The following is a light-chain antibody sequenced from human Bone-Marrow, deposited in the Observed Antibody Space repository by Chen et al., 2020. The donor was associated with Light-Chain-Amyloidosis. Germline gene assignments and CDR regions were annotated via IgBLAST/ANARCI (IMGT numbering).Light chain of an antibody. J-gene: IGLJ3*02. CDR2: DDS. CDR1: TIGSTG. V-gene: IGLV3-21*02. CDR3: QVWDRSSDRPV. Sequence: SYVLTQPSSVSVAPGQTAAIAFGGNTIGSTGVHWYQQTPGQAPLLVVYDDSDRPSGIPERLSGSNSGNTATLTISRVEAGDEADYYCQVWDRSSDRPVFGGGTKLTVL.